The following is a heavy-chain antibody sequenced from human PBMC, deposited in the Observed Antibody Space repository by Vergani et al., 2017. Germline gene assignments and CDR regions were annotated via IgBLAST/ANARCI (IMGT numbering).Heavy chain of an antibody. CDR3: ARGGLRFLENIDY. V-gene: IGHV3-21*01. D-gene: IGHD3-3*01. CDR1: GFTFSDYG. J-gene: IGHJ4*02. Sequence: VQLVESGGGVVQPGRSLRLSCAASGFTFSDYGIHWVRQAPGKGLEWVSSISSSSSYIYYADSVKGRFTISRDNAKNSLYLQMNSLRAEDTAVYYCARGGLRFLENIDYWGQGTLVTVSS. CDR2: ISSSSSYI.